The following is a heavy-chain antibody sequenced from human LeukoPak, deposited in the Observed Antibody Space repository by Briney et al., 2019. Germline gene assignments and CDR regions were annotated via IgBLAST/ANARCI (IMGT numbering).Heavy chain of an antibody. CDR2: IGTRGTTM. D-gene: IGHD2-21*01. V-gene: IGHV3-48*02. J-gene: IGHJ5*02. CDR1: GFTFSNSD. Sequence: GGSLRLSCAASGFTFSNSDMNWVRQAPGKGLEWISYIGTRGTTMYYADSVKGRFTISRDNAKNSFYLQMNSLRDEDTAIYYCARGRGSSWGQGTLVTVSS. CDR3: ARGRGSS.